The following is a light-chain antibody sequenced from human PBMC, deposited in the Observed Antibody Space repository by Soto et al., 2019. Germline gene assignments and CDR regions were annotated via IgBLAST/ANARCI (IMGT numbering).Light chain of an antibody. CDR2: RNN. J-gene: IGLJ3*02. CDR1: SSNIGSNY. V-gene: IGLV1-47*01. Sequence: QSVLTQPPSASGTPGQRVTISCSGSSSNIGSNYVYWYHQLPGTAPKLVIYRNNQRPSGVPDRISGSKSGTSASLAISGLRSEDEADYYCCSYAGSSTFWVFGGGTKLTVL. CDR3: CSYAGSSTFWV.